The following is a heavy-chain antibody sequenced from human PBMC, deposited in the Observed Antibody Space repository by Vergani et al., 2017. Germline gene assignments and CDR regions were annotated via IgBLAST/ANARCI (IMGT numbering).Heavy chain of an antibody. V-gene: IGHV3-23*01. CDR3: AKDLEEMTTVTYYGMDV. CDR1: GFTFSSYA. CDR2: ISGSGGST. J-gene: IGHJ6*02. Sequence: EVQLLESGGGLVQPGGSLRLSCAASGFTFSSYAMSWVRQAPGKGLEWVSAISGSGGSTYYADSVKGRFTISRDNSKNTLYLQMNSLRAEDTAVYYCAKDLEEMTTVTYYGMDVWGQGTTVTVSS. D-gene: IGHD4-17*01.